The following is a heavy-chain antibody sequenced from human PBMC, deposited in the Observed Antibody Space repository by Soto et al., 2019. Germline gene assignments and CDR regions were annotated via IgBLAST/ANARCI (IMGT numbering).Heavy chain of an antibody. CDR3: ARDLTEMATPPNLFDP. V-gene: IGHV1-69*13. J-gene: IGHJ5*02. CDR2: IIPIFGTA. D-gene: IGHD2-15*01. Sequence: SVKVSCKASGGTFSSYAISWVRQAPGQGLEWMGGIIPIFGTANYAQKFQGRVTITADESTSTAYMELSSLRSEDTAVYYCARDLTEMATPPNLFDPWGQGTLVTVSS. CDR1: GGTFSSYA.